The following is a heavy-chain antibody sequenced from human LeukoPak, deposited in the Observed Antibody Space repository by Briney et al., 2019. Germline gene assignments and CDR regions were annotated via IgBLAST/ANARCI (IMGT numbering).Heavy chain of an antibody. CDR3: ARHYDGRGSGSYYEDY. V-gene: IGHV4-59*08. D-gene: IGHD1-26*01. J-gene: IGHJ4*02. CDR1: GGSISSHY. Sequence: PSETLSLTCTVSGGSISSHYWSWIRQPPGKGLQWVGYTNHVGSTDYNPSLKSRVTISIDTSKNQFSLKLSSVTAADTAVYYCARHYDGRGSGSYYEDYWGQGTLVIVSS. CDR2: TNHVGST.